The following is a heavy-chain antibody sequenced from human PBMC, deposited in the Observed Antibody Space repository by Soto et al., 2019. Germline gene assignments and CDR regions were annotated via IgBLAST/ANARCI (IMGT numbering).Heavy chain of an antibody. J-gene: IGHJ6*02. V-gene: IGHV4-4*07. CDR3: ARELPQRQGRNLDV. D-gene: IGHD1-1*01. Sequence: QVQLQESGPGLVRPSETLSLTCTVTGGSINTYYWSWIRQSAGKGLEWIGRVYTTGSTNYNPSLKSRVSISVDTSRNQFSLNLSSVTAADTAVYYCARELPQRQGRNLDVWGQGTTVTVSS. CDR1: GGSINTYY. CDR2: VYTTGST.